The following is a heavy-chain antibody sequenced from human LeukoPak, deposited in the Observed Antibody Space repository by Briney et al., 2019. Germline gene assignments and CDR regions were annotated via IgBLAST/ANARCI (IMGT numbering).Heavy chain of an antibody. J-gene: IGHJ3*02. CDR2: ISWNSGSI. D-gene: IGHD4-17*01. CDR3: AKAGYYGDLVSDAFDI. V-gene: IGHV3-9*01. Sequence: GGSLRLSCAASGFTFDDYAMHWVRQAPGKGLEWVSGISWNSGSIGYVDSVKGRFTISRDNAKNSLYLQMNSLRAEDTALYYCAKAGYYGDLVSDAFDIWGQGTMVTVSS. CDR1: GFTFDDYA.